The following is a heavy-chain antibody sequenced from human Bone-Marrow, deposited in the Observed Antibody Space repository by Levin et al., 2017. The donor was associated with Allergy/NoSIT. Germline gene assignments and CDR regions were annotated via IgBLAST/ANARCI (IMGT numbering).Heavy chain of an antibody. CDR2: IHNSGTV. Sequence: AGGSLRLSCTVSGGSISSASSWWAWIRQPPGKGLEWIGSIHNSGTVYYNPSLKGRVTLSLHTSKNQFSLNLNSVTAADTALYYCARDTAAGVVLDYWGQGTLVTVSS. D-gene: IGHD6-25*01. J-gene: IGHJ4*02. V-gene: IGHV4-39*07. CDR1: GGSISSASSW. CDR3: ARDTAAGVVLDY.